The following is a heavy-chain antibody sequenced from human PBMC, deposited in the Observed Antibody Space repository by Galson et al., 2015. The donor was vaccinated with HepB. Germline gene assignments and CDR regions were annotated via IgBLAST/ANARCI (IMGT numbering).Heavy chain of an antibody. D-gene: IGHD2-2*02. V-gene: IGHV3-15*01. CDR1: GFPFNNAW. CDR3: TTDVYYTTYWSWLDP. Sequence: SLRLSCAASGFPFNNAWMTWVRQAPGMGLEWVGRIKSKTDGETTDYAAPVKGRFTISRDDSKNRLYLQMNSLKTEDTAAYYCTTDVYYTTYWSWLDPWGQGTLVTVSS. J-gene: IGHJ5*02. CDR2: IKSKTDGETT.